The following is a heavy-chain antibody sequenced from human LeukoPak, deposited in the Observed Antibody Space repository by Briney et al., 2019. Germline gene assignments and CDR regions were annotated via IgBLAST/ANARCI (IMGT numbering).Heavy chain of an antibody. CDR1: GFTFSSYA. CDR2: ISYDGSNK. V-gene: IGHV3-30*01. D-gene: IGHD6-6*01. CDR3: ARGSARQDY. Sequence: GGSLRLSCAASGFTFSSYAMHWVRQAPGKGLEWVAVISYDGSNKYYADSVKGRFTISRDNSKNTPHLQMNSLRAEDTAVYYCARGSARQDYWGQGTLVTVSS. J-gene: IGHJ4*02.